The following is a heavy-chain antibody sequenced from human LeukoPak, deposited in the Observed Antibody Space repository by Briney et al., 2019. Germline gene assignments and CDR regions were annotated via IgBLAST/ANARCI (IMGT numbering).Heavy chain of an antibody. CDR2: ISYDGSNK. CDR3: ARGGRRF. CDR1: GFTFSSYG. D-gene: IGHD3-16*01. Sequence: RSLRLSCAASGFTFSSYGMHWVRQAPGKGLEWVAVISYDGSNKYYADSVKGRFTISRDNSKNTLYLQMNSLRGEDTAVYYCARGGRRFWGQGTLVTVSS. J-gene: IGHJ4*02. V-gene: IGHV3-30*03.